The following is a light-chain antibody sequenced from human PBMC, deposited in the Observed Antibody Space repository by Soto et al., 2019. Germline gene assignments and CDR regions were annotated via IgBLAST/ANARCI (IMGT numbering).Light chain of an antibody. CDR1: QGISTW. J-gene: IGKJ3*01. V-gene: IGKV1-5*01. CDR2: DDS. Sequence: DIQMTQYPSTLSASIGDRVTITCRASQGISTWLAWYQQKPGISPNLLIYDDSSLQSEVPPMFSGSGSGTEFPLTITRLQPDDFATYYCQQYNSPPFTFGPRTKVNIK. CDR3: QQYNSPPFT.